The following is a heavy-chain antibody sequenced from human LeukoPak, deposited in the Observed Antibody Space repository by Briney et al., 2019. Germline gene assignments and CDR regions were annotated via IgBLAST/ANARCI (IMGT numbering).Heavy chain of an antibody. J-gene: IGHJ4*02. Sequence: KSGGSLRLSCAASGFTFSHFTINCVRQAPGKGLEWVSTIRGSSTYIFYADSVKGRFTISRDDAKNSRYLQMNSLRAEDTAVYYCARSCGGDCYSSHRYYFDYWGQGSLVTVSS. CDR2: IRGSSTYI. CDR3: ARSCGGDCYSSHRYYFDY. D-gene: IGHD2-21*02. V-gene: IGHV3-21*01. CDR1: GFTFSHFT.